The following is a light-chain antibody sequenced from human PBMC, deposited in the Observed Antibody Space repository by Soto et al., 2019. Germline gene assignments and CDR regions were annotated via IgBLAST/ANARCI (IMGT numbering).Light chain of an antibody. Sequence: QSVLTQPASVSGSPGQSITISCIGASSDIGAFPYVSWYQKYPGKAPKLIISDVSIRPSGVSPRFSASKSGNTASLTVSGLQAEDEADYYCATYTTSGTQVFGGGTKLTVL. CDR1: SSDIGAFPY. CDR2: DVS. V-gene: IGLV2-14*01. J-gene: IGLJ2*01. CDR3: ATYTTSGTQV.